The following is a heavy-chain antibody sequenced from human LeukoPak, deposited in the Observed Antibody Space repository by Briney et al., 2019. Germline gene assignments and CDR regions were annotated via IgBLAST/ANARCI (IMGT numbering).Heavy chain of an antibody. Sequence: PGGSLRLSCTASGFTFGDYAMSWVRQAPGKGLEWVGFIRSKAYGGTTEYAASAKGRFTISRDDSKSIAHLQMNSLKTEDTAVYYCTRDVQETYYYDSSGYLVDIWGQGTMVTVSS. V-gene: IGHV3-49*04. D-gene: IGHD3-22*01. CDR2: IRSKAYGGTT. CDR3: TRDVQETYYYDSSGYLVDI. J-gene: IGHJ3*02. CDR1: GFTFGDYA.